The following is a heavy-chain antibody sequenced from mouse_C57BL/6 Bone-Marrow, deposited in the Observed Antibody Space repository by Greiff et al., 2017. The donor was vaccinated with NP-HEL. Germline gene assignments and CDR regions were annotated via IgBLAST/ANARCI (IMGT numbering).Heavy chain of an antibody. CDR1: GFNIKDDY. V-gene: IGHV14-4*01. J-gene: IGHJ2*01. CDR3: TTNGSSRSYFDY. D-gene: IGHD1-1*01. Sequence: EVQRVESGAELVRPGASVKLSCTASGFNIKDDYMHWVKQRPEQGLEWIGWIDPENGDTEYASKFQGKATITADTSSNTAYLQLSSLTSEDTAVYYCTTNGSSRSYFDYWGQGTTLTVSS. CDR2: IDPENGDT.